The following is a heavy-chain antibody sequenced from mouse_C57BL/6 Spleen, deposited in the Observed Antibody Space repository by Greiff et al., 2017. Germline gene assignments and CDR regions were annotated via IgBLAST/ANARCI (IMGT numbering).Heavy chain of an antibody. CDR2: INPGSGGT. CDR3: ARSGTLGPFDY. V-gene: IGHV1-54*01. CDR1: GYAFTNYL. Sequence: QVQLKESGAELVRPGTSVKVSCKASGYAFTNYLIEWVKQRPGQGLEWIGVINPGSGGTNYNEKFKGKATLTADKSSSTAYMQLSSLTSEDSAVYFCARSGTLGPFDYWGQGTTLTVSS. J-gene: IGHJ2*01. D-gene: IGHD4-1*01.